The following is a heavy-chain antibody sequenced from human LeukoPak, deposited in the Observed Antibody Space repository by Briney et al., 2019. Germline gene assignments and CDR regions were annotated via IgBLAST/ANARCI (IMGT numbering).Heavy chain of an antibody. CDR3: AKITDRNWFDP. Sequence: GGSLRLSCAASGFTVSSNYMSWVPEAPGKGLEWVSVIYSGGSIYYADSVKGRFTISRDNSKNTLYLQMNSLRAEDTAVYYCAKITDRNWFDPWGQGTLVTVSS. V-gene: IGHV3-53*01. D-gene: IGHD5-24*01. J-gene: IGHJ5*02. CDR1: GFTVSSNY. CDR2: IYSGGSI.